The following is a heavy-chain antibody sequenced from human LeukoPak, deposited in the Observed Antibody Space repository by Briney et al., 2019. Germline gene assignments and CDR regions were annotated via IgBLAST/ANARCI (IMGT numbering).Heavy chain of an antibody. V-gene: IGHV3-23*01. Sequence: PGGSLRLSCAASGFTFSSYAMSWVRQAPGKGLEWVSAISGSGGSTYYADSVKGRFTISRDNSKNTLYLQMNSLRAEDTAVYYCAKRAGFSSGWYEGDAFDIWGQGTMVTVSS. CDR2: ISGSGGST. CDR1: GFTFSSYA. CDR3: AKRAGFSSGWYEGDAFDI. J-gene: IGHJ3*02. D-gene: IGHD6-19*01.